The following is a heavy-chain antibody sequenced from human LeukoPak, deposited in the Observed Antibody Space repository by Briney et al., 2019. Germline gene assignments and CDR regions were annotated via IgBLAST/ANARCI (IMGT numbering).Heavy chain of an antibody. CDR1: GFTFSSYG. J-gene: IGHJ4*02. D-gene: IGHD6-19*01. CDR2: ISYDGSNK. Sequence: PGGSLRLSCAASGFTFSSYGMHWVRQAPGKGLEWVAVISYDGSNKYYADSVKGRFTISRDNSKNTLYLQMNSLRAEDTAVYYCARGGLGQWLDLFDYWGQGTLVTVSS. CDR3: ARGGLGQWLDLFDY. V-gene: IGHV3-30*03.